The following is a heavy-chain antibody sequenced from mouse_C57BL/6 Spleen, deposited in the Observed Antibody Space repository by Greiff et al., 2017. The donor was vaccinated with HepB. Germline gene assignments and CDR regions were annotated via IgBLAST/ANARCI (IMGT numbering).Heavy chain of an antibody. CDR2: IYPGDGDT. CDR3: AREERDYAMDY. Sequence: QVQLQQSGAELVKPGASVKISCKASGYAFSSYWMNWVKQRPGKGLEWIGQIYPGDGDTNYNGKFKGKATLTADESSSTAYMQLSSLTSEDSAVYFCAREERDYAMDYWGQGTSVTVSS. CDR1: GYAFSSYW. V-gene: IGHV1-80*01. J-gene: IGHJ4*01.